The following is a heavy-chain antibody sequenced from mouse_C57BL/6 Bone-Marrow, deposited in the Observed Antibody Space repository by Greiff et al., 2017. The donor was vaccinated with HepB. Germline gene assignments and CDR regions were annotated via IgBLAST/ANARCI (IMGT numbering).Heavy chain of an antibody. J-gene: IGHJ3*01. CDR2: IDPETGGT. D-gene: IGHD1-1*01. CDR1: GYTFTDYE. Sequence: VQLQQSGAELVRPGASVTLSCKASGYTFTDYEMHWVKQTPVHGLEWIGGIDPETGGTAYNQKFKGKAILTADKSSSTAYMELRSLTSEDSAVYYCYYYGSSSFAYWGQGTLVTVSA. V-gene: IGHV1-15*01. CDR3: YYYGSSSFAY.